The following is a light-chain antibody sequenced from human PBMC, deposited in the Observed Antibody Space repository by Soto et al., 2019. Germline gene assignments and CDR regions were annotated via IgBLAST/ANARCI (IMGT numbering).Light chain of an antibody. CDR1: SSDVGHYNL. CDR3: SSYISSDTLV. V-gene: IGLV2-18*02. Sequence: QSALTQPPSVSGSPGQSVTISCTGTSSDVGHYNLVSWYQQPPGTVPKLLIYEVSTRPSGVPDRFSGSKSGNTASLTISGLQAEDEADYYCSSYISSDTLVFGGGTKLTVL. CDR2: EVS. J-gene: IGLJ2*01.